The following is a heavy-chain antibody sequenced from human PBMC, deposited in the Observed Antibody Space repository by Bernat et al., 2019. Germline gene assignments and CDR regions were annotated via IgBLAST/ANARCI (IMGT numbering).Heavy chain of an antibody. V-gene: IGHV3-30*02. Sequence: QVHLVESGGGVVQPGGSLRLSCAAAGFTFSSFGMHWVRQAPGKGLEWVALIRYEGSKKYYADSVQGHVTISRANSKNMLYLHMNSLRAEDTAVYYCAKSVFSGDNYGMDVWGQGTTVTVSS. CDR1: GFTFSSFG. J-gene: IGHJ6*02. CDR2: IRYEGSKK. D-gene: IGHD4-23*01. CDR3: AKSVFSGDNYGMDV.